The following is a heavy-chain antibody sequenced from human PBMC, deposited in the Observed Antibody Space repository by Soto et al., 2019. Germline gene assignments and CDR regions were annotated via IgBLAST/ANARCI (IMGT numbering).Heavy chain of an antibody. Sequence: ASVKVSCKASGYTFTSYGISWVRQAPGQGLEWMGWISAYNGNTNYAQKLQGRVTMTTDTSTSTAYMELRSLRSDDTAVYYCATIGYCSSTSCYYYFDYWGQGTLVTVSS. CDR1: GYTFTSYG. V-gene: IGHV1-18*01. J-gene: IGHJ4*02. CDR2: ISAYNGNT. CDR3: ATIGYCSSTSCYYYFDY. D-gene: IGHD2-2*01.